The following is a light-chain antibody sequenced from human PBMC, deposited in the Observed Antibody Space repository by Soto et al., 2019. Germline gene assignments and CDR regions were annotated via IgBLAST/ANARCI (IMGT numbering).Light chain of an antibody. CDR1: QRISNSY. V-gene: IGKV3-11*01. CDR3: QQRGSWPLT. J-gene: IGKJ4*01. CDR2: DAS. Sequence: IVLAPSPGPLSLSPGERATPPCRASQRISNSYLAWYQQKPGQAPGLLIYDASNRATGIPARFSGSGSGTDFTLTISSLEPEDFAVYYCQQRGSWPLTFGGGTKVDIK.